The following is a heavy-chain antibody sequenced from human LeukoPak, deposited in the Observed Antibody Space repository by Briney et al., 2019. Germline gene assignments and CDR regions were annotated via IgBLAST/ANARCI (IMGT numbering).Heavy chain of an antibody. CDR2: INTDGSKT. V-gene: IGHV3-74*01. CDR1: GFTFSSYW. J-gene: IGHJ6*04. D-gene: IGHD3-10*02. CDR3: AELGITMIGGV. Sequence: GGSLRLSCAASGFTFSSYWMHWVRQAPGKGLVWVSCINTDGSKTIYADSVKGRFTMSRDSAKNSLYLQMNSLRAEDTAVYYCAELGITMIGGVWGKGTTVTISS.